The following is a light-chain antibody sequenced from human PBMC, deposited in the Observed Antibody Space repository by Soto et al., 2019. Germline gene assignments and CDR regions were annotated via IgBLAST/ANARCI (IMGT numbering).Light chain of an antibody. Sequence: DIVMTQSPDSLAVSLGERPTINCKSSQSVLYSSNNKHYLAWYQQKPGQPPKLLIYWASTRESGVPDRFSGSGSGTDFTLTISSLQAEDVAVYYCQQYYSTPLTFGGGTKVEIK. V-gene: IGKV4-1*01. J-gene: IGKJ4*01. CDR2: WAS. CDR1: QSVLYSSNNKHY. CDR3: QQYYSTPLT.